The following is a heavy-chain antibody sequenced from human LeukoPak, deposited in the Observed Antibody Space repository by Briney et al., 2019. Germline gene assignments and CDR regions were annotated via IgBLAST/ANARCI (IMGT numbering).Heavy chain of an antibody. D-gene: IGHD5-18*01. CDR1: GFTFSSYA. Sequence: GGSLRLSCAASGFTFSSYAMSWVRQAPGKGLEWVSAISGSGGSTYYADYVKVRFTISRDNSKNTLYLQMNSLRAEDTAVYYCAKGEYSYGYWFDPWGQGTLVTVSS. CDR2: ISGSGGST. CDR3: AKGEYSYGYWFDP. J-gene: IGHJ5*02. V-gene: IGHV3-23*01.